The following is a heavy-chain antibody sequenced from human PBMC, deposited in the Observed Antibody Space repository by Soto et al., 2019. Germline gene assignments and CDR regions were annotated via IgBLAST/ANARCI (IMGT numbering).Heavy chain of an antibody. CDR3: ARDRRYYDSSGYYPHYFDY. D-gene: IGHD3-22*01. CDR2: IIPIFGTA. Sequence: SVKVSCKASGGTFSSYAISWVRQAPGQGLEWMGGIIPIFGTANYAQKFQGRVTITADKSTSTAYMELGSLRSEDTAVYYCARDRRYYDSSGYYPHYFDYWGQGTLVTVSS. J-gene: IGHJ4*02. CDR1: GGTFSSYA. V-gene: IGHV1-69*06.